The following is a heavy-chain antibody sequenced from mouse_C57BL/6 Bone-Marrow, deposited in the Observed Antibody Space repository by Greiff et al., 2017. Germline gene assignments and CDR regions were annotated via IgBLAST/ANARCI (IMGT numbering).Heavy chain of an antibody. D-gene: IGHD2-2*01. CDR1: GFTFSSYA. CDR2: ISDGGSYT. Sequence: EVKVEESGGGLVKPGGSLKLSCAASGFTFSSYAMSWVRQTPEKRLEWVATISDGGSYTYYPDNVKGRFTISRDNAKNNLYLQMSHLKSEDTAMYYCARDYGYDERDWGQGTSVTVSS. CDR3: ARDYGYDERD. J-gene: IGHJ4*01. V-gene: IGHV5-4*01.